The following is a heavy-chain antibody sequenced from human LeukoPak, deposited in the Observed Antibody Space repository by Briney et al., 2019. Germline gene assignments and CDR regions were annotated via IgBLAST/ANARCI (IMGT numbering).Heavy chain of an antibody. CDR1: GGSISSGGYS. Sequence: SQTLSLTCAVSGGSISSGGYSWSWIRQPPGKGLEWIGYIYHSGSTYYNPSLKSRVTISVDRSKNQFSLKLSSVTAADTAVYYCAGRNDYGDDFDYWGQGTLVTVSS. D-gene: IGHD4-17*01. J-gene: IGHJ4*02. V-gene: IGHV4-30-2*01. CDR2: IYHSGST. CDR3: AGRNDYGDDFDY.